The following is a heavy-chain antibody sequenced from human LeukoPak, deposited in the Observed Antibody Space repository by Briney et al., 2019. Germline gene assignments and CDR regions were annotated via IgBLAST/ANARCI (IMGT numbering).Heavy chain of an antibody. D-gene: IGHD3-22*01. CDR2: IRSKAYGGTT. V-gene: IGHV3-49*04. J-gene: IGHJ3*01. CDR3: TGGSGGYPDY. CDR1: AFTFGDYA. Sequence: GGSLRLSCTASAFTFGDYAINWVRQAPGKGLQWVGFIRSKAYGGTTEYAASVKGRFIISRDDSKSIAYLQMNSLKTEDTAVYYCTGGSGGYPDYWGQGTMVTVSS.